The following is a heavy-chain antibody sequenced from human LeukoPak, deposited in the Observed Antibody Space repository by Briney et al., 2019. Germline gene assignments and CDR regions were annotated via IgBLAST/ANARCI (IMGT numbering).Heavy chain of an antibody. CDR1: GFSFSNYG. Sequence: PGASLRLSCAASGFSFSNYGMHWVRQAPGKGRDWVGLIRYDGTNKYYADFVKGRFTIFRDKSKNTLYLQMNSLRVEDTAVYSCAKDRVESAMWYGGFDYWGQGTLVTVSS. D-gene: IGHD3-16*01. CDR3: AKDRVESAMWYGGFDY. CDR2: IRYDGTNK. J-gene: IGHJ4*02. V-gene: IGHV3-30*02.